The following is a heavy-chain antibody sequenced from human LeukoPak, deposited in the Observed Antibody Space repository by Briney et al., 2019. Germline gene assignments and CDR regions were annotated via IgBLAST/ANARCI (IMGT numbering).Heavy chain of an antibody. CDR3: ARVSYYDSSGFPSPYYYYGMDV. V-gene: IGHV3-48*03. D-gene: IGHD3-22*01. J-gene: IGHJ6*02. Sequence: GGSLRLSCAASGFTFSSYEMNWVRQAPGKGLEWVSYISSSGSTIYYADSVKGRFTISRDNSKNTLYLQMNSLRAEDTAVYYCARVSYYDSSGFPSPYYYYGMDVWGQGTTVTVSS. CDR1: GFTFSSYE. CDR2: ISSSGSTI.